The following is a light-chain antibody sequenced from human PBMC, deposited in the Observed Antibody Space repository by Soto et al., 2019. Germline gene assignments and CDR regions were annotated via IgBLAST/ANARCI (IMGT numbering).Light chain of an antibody. J-gene: IGKJ3*01. Sequence: DIQMTQSPSSLSASVGDRVTITCRASQSISNNLKWYQQKPGKAPKLLIYAASSMQSGVPSRFSGSGSGTDFTLTISSLQPEDFATYSCQQSYTTLFTFGPGTKVDI. CDR1: QSISNN. CDR2: AAS. V-gene: IGKV1-39*01. CDR3: QQSYTTLFT.